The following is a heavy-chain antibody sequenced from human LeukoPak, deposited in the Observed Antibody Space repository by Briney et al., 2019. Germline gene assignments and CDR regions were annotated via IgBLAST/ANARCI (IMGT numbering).Heavy chain of an antibody. V-gene: IGHV3-53*01. Sequence: GGSLRLSCAASGFTVSSNYMSWVRQVPGKGLEWVSVIYGGTSTYYADSVKGRFTISRDNSKNTLYLQMNSLRAEDTAVYYCAKRKPLEWLDSHWGQGTLVTVSS. CDR2: IYGGTST. CDR1: GFTVSSNY. CDR3: AKRKPLEWLDSH. D-gene: IGHD3-3*01. J-gene: IGHJ4*02.